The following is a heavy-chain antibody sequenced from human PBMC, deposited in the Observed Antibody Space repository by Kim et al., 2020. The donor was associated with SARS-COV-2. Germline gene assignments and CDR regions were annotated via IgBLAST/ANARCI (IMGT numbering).Heavy chain of an antibody. J-gene: IGHJ3*02. CDR1: GYTLTELS. D-gene: IGHD3-22*01. CDR3: ATPRYDSSGYHDAFDI. Sequence: ASVKVSCKVSGYTLTELSMHWVRQAPGKGLEWMGGFDPEDGETIYAQKFQGRVTMTEDTSTDTAYMELSSLRSEDTAVYYCATPRYDSSGYHDAFDIWGQGTMVTVSS. CDR2: FDPEDGET. V-gene: IGHV1-24*01.